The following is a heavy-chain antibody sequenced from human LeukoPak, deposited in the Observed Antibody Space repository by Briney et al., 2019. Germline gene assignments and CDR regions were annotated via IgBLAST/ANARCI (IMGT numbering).Heavy chain of an antibody. CDR1: GFTFSSYA. Sequence: GGSLRLSCAASGFTFSSYAMSWVRQAPGKGLEWVSAISGSGGSAYYADSVKGRFTISRDNSKNTLYLQMNSLRAEDTAVYYCAKGRGIQLWFFDYWGQGTLVTVSS. V-gene: IGHV3-23*01. J-gene: IGHJ4*02. CDR3: AKGRGIQLWFFDY. CDR2: ISGSGGSA. D-gene: IGHD5-18*01.